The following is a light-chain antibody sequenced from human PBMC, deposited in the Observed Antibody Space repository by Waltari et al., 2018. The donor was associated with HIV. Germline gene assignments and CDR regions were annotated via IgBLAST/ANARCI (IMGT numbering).Light chain of an antibody. CDR1: QSLLHSDGYKY. J-gene: IGKJ4*01. Sequence: EIVMTQSPVSLSVNPGEPASISCKSSQSLLHSDGYKYLDWYLQKPGQSPQLLIYLGSNRASGVPNRFSGSGSGTLFTLKISRVEAEDVGVYYCMQTLQTPLTFGGGTKVELK. CDR3: MQTLQTPLT. V-gene: IGKV2-28*01. CDR2: LGS.